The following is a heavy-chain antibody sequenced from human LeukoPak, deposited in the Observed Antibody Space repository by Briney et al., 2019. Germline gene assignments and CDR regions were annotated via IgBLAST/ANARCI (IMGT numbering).Heavy chain of an antibody. CDR1: GFTFSNYA. Sequence: GGSLRLSCAASGFTFSNYAMHWVRQAPGKGLEWVAVISYDGSNKYYADSVKGRFTISRDNSKNTLYLQMNSLRTEDTAMYYCARATPSPDVDTPMVYDYWGQGTLVTVSS. CDR2: ISYDGSNK. J-gene: IGHJ4*02. D-gene: IGHD5-18*01. CDR3: ARATPSPDVDTPMVYDY. V-gene: IGHV3-30*04.